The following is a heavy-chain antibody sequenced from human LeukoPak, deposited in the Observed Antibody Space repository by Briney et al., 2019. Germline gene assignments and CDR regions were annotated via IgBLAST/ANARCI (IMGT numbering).Heavy chain of an antibody. CDR2: ISYDGSNK. J-gene: IGHJ5*02. CDR3: ARWSNWFDP. D-gene: IGHD4-23*01. CDR1: GGTFSSYG. V-gene: IGHV3-30*03. Sequence: SCKASGGTFSSYGMHWVRQAPGKGLEWVAVISYDGSNKYYADSVKGRFTISRDNSKNTLYLQMNSLRAEDTAVYYCARWSNWFDPWGQGTLVTVSS.